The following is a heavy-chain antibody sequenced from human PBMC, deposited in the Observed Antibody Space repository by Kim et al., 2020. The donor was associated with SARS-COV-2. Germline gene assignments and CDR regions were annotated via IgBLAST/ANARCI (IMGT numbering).Heavy chain of an antibody. CDR3: AKEARIGWFDP. V-gene: IGHV3-30*18. J-gene: IGHJ5*02. Sequence: GGSLRLSCAASGFTFSSYGMHWVRQAPGKGLEWVAVISYDGSNKYYADSVKGRFTISRDNSKNTLYLQMNSLRAEDTAVYYCAKEARIGWFDPWGQGTLVTVSS. CDR2: ISYDGSNK. CDR1: GFTFSSYG.